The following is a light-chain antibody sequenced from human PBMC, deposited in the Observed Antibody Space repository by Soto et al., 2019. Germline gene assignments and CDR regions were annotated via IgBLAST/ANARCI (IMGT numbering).Light chain of an antibody. V-gene: IGKV1-27*01. J-gene: IGKJ1*01. Sequence: DIQMTQSPSSLSASVGDRVTITCRASQGISTYLVWYQQKPGKVPKLLIFAASTLHSGVPSRFSGSGSGTDFTLTISSLQPEDVATYYCQNYNGAPWTFGQGTKVEIK. CDR1: QGISTY. CDR3: QNYNGAPWT. CDR2: AAS.